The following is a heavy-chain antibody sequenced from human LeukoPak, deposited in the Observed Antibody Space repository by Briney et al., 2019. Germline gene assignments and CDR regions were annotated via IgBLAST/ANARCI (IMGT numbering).Heavy chain of an antibody. Sequence: GASVKVSCKASGGTFSSYAISWVRQAPGQGLEWMGGIIPIFGTANYAQKFQGRVTITADKSTSTAYMELSRLRSDDTAVYYCARRYGSGIIWFDPWGQGTLVTVSS. CDR1: GGTFSSYA. CDR3: ARRYGSGIIWFDP. J-gene: IGHJ5*02. D-gene: IGHD3-10*01. CDR2: IIPIFGTA. V-gene: IGHV1-69*06.